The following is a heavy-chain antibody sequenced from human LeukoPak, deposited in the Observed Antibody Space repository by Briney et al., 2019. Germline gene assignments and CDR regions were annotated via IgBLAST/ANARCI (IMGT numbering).Heavy chain of an antibody. J-gene: IGHJ6*03. V-gene: IGHV3-7*01. CDR3: ARAPLGVMTTVPYYYYYYMDV. CDR1: GFTFSSYW. D-gene: IGHD4-11*01. Sequence: GGSLRLSCAASGFTFSSYWMTWVRQAPGKGLEWVANIYQDGSEKYYADSVKGRFTISRDNAKNSLYLQMNSLRAEDTAVYYCARAPLGVMTTVPYYYYYYMDVWGKGTTVTVSS. CDR2: IYQDGSEK.